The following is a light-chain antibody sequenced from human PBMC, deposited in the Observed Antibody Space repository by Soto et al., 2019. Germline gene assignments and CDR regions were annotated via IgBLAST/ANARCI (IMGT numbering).Light chain of an antibody. CDR1: QSVSSTY. J-gene: IGKJ5*01. V-gene: IGKV3-20*01. CDR2: GPS. Sequence: EIVLTQSPGTLSLSPGERATLSCRASQSVSSTYLAWYQHKPGQAHRLLIYGPSSRAAGIQDRFSGSGSGTDFTLTIRRLEPEDFAVYYCHQYGSSPRTFGQGTRLEIK. CDR3: HQYGSSPRT.